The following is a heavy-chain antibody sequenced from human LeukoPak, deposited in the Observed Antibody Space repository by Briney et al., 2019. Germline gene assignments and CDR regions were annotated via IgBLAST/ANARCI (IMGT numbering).Heavy chain of an antibody. CDR2: IYPGDSDT. D-gene: IGHD6-6*01. J-gene: IGHJ4*02. CDR1: EYSFINYW. Sequence: GESLKISCRGSEYSFINYWIGWVRQMPGKGLEWMAIIYPGDSDTRYSPSFQGQVTISADKSISTAYLQWSSLKASDTAMYYRARRGRSSNYFDYWGQGTLVTVSS. CDR3: ARRGRSSNYFDY. V-gene: IGHV5-51*01.